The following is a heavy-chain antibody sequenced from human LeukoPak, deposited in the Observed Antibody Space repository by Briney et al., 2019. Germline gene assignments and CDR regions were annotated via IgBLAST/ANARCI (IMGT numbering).Heavy chain of an antibody. CDR2: IKDSGSA. CDR1: GGSFSGYY. CDR3: ARGKGYTTSSRHRGIDN. V-gene: IGHV4-34*01. J-gene: IGHJ4*02. Sequence: SDTLSLTCAVYGGSFSGYYWSWIRQPPAKGLEWIGEIKDSGSANYNPSLKSRVFISVDTSKNQFSLKLRSVTAADTAVYYCARGKGYTTSSRHRGIDNWGQGTLVTVSS. D-gene: IGHD6-6*01.